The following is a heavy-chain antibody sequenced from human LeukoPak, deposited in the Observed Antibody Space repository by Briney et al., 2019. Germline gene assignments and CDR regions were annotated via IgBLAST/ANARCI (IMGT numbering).Heavy chain of an antibody. CDR2: IYYSGST. CDR3: ARQRGGGYWYFDL. D-gene: IGHD3-3*01. Sequence: SETLSLTCTVSGSSISSSSYYWGWIRQPPGKGLEWIGNIYYSGSTFYNPSLKSRVTISVDTSKNHFSLKLSSVTAADTAVYYCARQRGGGYWYFDLWGRGTLVTVSS. J-gene: IGHJ2*01. V-gene: IGHV4-39*01. CDR1: GSSISSSSYY.